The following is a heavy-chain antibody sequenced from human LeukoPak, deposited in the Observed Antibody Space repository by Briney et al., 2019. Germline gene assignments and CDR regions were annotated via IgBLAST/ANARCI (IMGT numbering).Heavy chain of an antibody. D-gene: IGHD5-24*01. CDR2: ISGGSDVI. CDR1: GFTFSGYA. Sequence: GGSLRLSCVASGFTFSGYALNWVRQAPGKGLEWISYISGGSDVIHYGDSVKGRFTISRDNAKNSLDLQMNSLRVEDTAVYYCARASQLWSQGAFDIWGRGTMVTVSS. J-gene: IGHJ3*02. V-gene: IGHV3-48*04. CDR3: ARASQLWSQGAFDI.